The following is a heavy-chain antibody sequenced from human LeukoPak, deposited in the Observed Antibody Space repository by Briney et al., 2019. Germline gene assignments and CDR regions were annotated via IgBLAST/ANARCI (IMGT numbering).Heavy chain of an antibody. V-gene: IGHV4-34*01. Sequence: SETLSLTCALYGGSFSTYYWFWIRQPPGKGLEWIGEINHSGNTNYNPSLKSRLTISIDTSNNQFFLKLTSVTAEDTAVYYCAGQPWGYHSWFDPWGQGSLVTVSS. CDR1: GGSFSTYY. CDR3: AGQPWGYHSWFDP. J-gene: IGHJ5*02. D-gene: IGHD5-12*01. CDR2: INHSGNT.